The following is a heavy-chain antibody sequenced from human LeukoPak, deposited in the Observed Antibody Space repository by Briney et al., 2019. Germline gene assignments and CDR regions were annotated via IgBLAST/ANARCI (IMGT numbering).Heavy chain of an antibody. Sequence: GGSLRLSCAASGFTFSSYWMHWVRQAPGKGLVWVSRINSDGSSTSYADSVKGRFTISRDNAKNTLYLQMNSLRAEDTAVYYCAREGVEMATIGAFDIWGQGTMVTVSS. D-gene: IGHD5-24*01. CDR3: AREGVEMATIGAFDI. CDR1: GFTFSSYW. J-gene: IGHJ3*02. V-gene: IGHV3-74*01. CDR2: INSDGSST.